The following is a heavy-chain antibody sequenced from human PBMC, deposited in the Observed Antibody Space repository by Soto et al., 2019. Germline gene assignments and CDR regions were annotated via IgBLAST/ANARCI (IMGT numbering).Heavy chain of an antibody. Sequence: VGSMRDSNAAAGVTVRSSYMSWVRQAPGKGLEWVSVIYSGGSTYYADSVKGRFTISRHNSKNTLYLQMNSLRAEDTAVYYCAIHDYMDVWGKGTTVTVSS. V-gene: IGHV3-53*04. CDR3: AIHDYMDV. J-gene: IGHJ6*03. CDR1: GVTVRSSY. CDR2: IYSGGST.